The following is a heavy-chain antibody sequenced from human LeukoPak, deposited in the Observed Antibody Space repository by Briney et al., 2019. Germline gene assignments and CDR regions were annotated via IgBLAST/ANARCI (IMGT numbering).Heavy chain of an antibody. J-gene: IGHJ4*02. V-gene: IGHV3-9*01. Sequence: GGSLGLSCAASGFTFDDYAMHWVRQAPGKGLEWVSGISWDSGTIYYADSVKGRFTISRDNAKNSLYLQMNSLRAEDTAVYYCARDSSPDYWGQGTLVTVSS. CDR2: ISWDSGTI. CDR3: ARDSSPDY. CDR1: GFTFDDYA. D-gene: IGHD6-13*01.